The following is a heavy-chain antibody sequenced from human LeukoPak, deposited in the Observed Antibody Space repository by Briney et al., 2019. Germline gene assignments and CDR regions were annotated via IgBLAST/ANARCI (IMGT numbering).Heavy chain of an antibody. D-gene: IGHD4/OR15-4a*01. Sequence: TSETLSLTCTVSGVSISAGGYYWSWIRQHPGKGLEYIGYIYYRGSTYYSPSLKSRLTISLDTPNNQFSLKLRPVTAADTAVYYCARATDYGDSYYFDHWGQGTPVTVSS. CDR1: GVSISAGGYY. J-gene: IGHJ4*02. CDR2: IYYRGST. V-gene: IGHV4-31*03. CDR3: ARATDYGDSYYFDH.